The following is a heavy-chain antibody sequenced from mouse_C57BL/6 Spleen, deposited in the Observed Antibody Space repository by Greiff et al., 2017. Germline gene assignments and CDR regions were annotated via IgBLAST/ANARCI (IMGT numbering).Heavy chain of an antibody. CDR3: ARWTTVVPFDY. Sequence: EVKLMESGGGLVQPGGSLSLSCAASGFTFTDYYMSWVRQPPGKALEWLGFIRNKANGYTTEYSASVKGRFTISRDNSQSILYLQMNALRAEDSATYYCARWTTVVPFDYWGQGTTLTVSS. CDR1: GFTFTDYY. D-gene: IGHD1-1*01. V-gene: IGHV7-3*01. J-gene: IGHJ2*01. CDR2: IRNKANGYTT.